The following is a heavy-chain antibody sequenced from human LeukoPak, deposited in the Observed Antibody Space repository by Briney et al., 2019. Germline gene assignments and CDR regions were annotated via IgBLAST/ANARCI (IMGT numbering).Heavy chain of an antibody. V-gene: IGHV3-64*01. D-gene: IGHD3-22*01. CDR2: ISSKGGST. CDR3: ARDYYESSGYSCFDY. J-gene: IGHJ4*01. CDR1: GFTFISYA. Sequence: PGGALLLSCAASGFTFISYAMHCVRQAPGKGLEYVSAISSKGGSTYYTISVTGRVTISRHNTKHTLYLQMGSLRAEDMAVYYCARDYYESSGYSCFDYWGQRTLVTVSS.